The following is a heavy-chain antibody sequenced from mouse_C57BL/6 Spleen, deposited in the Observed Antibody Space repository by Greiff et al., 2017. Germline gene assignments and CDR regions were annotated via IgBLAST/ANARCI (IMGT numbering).Heavy chain of an antibody. V-gene: IGHV1-64*01. D-gene: IGHD2-4*01. Sequence: QVQLQQPGAELVKPGASVKLSCKASGYTFTSYWMHWVKQRPGQGLEWIGMIHPNSGSTNYNEKFKSKATLPVDKSSSTAYMQLSSLTSEDSAVYYCARSDYDGDFDYWGQGTTLTVSS. CDR3: ARSDYDGDFDY. CDR2: IHPNSGST. CDR1: GYTFTSYW. J-gene: IGHJ2*01.